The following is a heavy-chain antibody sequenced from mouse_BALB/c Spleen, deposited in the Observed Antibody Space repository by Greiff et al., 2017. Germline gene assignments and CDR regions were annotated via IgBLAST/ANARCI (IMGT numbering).Heavy chain of an antibody. CDR1: GYTFTSYY. CDR2: INPSNGGT. D-gene: IGHD3-3*01. Sequence: QVQLKESGAELVKPGASVKLSCKASGYTFTSYYMYWVKQRPGQGLEWIGDINPSNGGTNFNEKFKSKATLTVDKSSSTAYMQLSSLTSEDSAVYYCTRSEGPAWFAYWGQGTLVTVSA. CDR3: TRSEGPAWFAY. J-gene: IGHJ3*01. V-gene: IGHV1-53*01.